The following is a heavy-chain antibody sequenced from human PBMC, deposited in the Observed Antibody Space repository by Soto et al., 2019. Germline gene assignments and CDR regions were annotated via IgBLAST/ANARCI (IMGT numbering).Heavy chain of an antibody. V-gene: IGHV1-69*13. J-gene: IGHJ3*02. CDR2: IIPIFGTA. Sequence: SVKVSCKASGGTFSSYASSWVRQAPGQGLEWMGGIIPIFGTANYAQKFQGRVTITADESTSTAYMELSSLRSEDTAVYYCASSGSRSGAFDIWGQGTMVTVSS. CDR3: ASSGSRSGAFDI. CDR1: GGTFSSYA. D-gene: IGHD4-17*01.